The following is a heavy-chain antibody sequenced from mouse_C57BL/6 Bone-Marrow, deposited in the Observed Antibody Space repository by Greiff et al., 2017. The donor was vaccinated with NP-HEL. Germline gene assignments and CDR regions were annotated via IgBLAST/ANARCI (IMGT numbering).Heavy chain of an antibody. V-gene: IGHV1-39*01. CDR3: ARGAYYYGSSYPAWFAY. Sequence: EVKLQQSGPELVKPGASVKISCKASGYSFTDYNMNWVKQSNGKSLEWIGVINPNYGTTSYNQKFKGKATLTVDQSSSTAYMPLNSLTSEDSAVYYWARGAYYYGSSYPAWFAYWGQGTLVTVSA. CDR2: INPNYGTT. CDR1: GYSFTDYN. J-gene: IGHJ3*01. D-gene: IGHD1-1*01.